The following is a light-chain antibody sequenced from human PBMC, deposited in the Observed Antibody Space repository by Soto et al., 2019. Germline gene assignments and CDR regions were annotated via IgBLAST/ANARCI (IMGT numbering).Light chain of an antibody. Sequence: DIQMTQSPSTLSAYVGHRVTITCRASQSVSGWLAWYQQKPRKAPTVLIYKSSSLQRGDPSRFSGSGSGTEFTLTISSLQPDDFANYYCLQYDSYPWTFGQGTKVEIK. J-gene: IGKJ1*01. CDR3: LQYDSYPWT. CDR1: QSVSGW. CDR2: KSS. V-gene: IGKV1-5*03.